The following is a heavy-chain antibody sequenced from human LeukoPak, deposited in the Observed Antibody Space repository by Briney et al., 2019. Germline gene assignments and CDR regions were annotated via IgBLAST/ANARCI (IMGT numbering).Heavy chain of an antibody. CDR1: GGSISSYY. V-gene: IGHV4-59*12. Sequence: SETLSLTCTVSGGSISSYYWSWIRQPPGKGLEWIGYIYDSGTTNYNPSLKSRVTISVDTSKNQFSLKLSSVTAADTAVYYCAREYGSGSYYNYFDYWGQGTLVTVSS. J-gene: IGHJ4*02. CDR3: AREYGSGSYYNYFDY. D-gene: IGHD3-10*01. CDR2: IYDSGTT.